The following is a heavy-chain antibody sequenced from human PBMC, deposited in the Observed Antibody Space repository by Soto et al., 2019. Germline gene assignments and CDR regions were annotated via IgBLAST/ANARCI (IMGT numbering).Heavy chain of an antibody. J-gene: IGHJ4*02. D-gene: IGHD2-15*01. CDR2: ISAYNGTT. V-gene: IGHV1-18*01. CDR1: GYTFTSYG. Sequence: QVQLVQSGAEVKKPGASVKVSCRASGYTFTSYGISWVRQAPGQGLERMGWISAYNGTTNYAQKLQGRVTMTTDASTSTANMELRSLRSDDTAVYYCARDRVGYCSGGSCLLDYWGQGTLVTVSS. CDR3: ARDRVGYCSGGSCLLDY.